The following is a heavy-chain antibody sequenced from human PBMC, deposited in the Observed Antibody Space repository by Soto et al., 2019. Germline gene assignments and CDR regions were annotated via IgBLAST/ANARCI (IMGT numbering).Heavy chain of an antibody. Sequence: QVQLVQSGAEVKKPGASVKVSCKASGYTFTSYGISWVRQAPGQGLEWMGWISAYNGNTNYAQKLQGRVTMTTDTSTSKAYRGLRSLRSDDTAVYYCARGSERHSSGWKNPFDYGAREPWSPSPQ. CDR2: ISAYNGNT. CDR3: ARGSERHSSGWKNPFDY. V-gene: IGHV1-18*01. D-gene: IGHD6-19*01. J-gene: IGHJ4*02. CDR1: GYTFTSYG.